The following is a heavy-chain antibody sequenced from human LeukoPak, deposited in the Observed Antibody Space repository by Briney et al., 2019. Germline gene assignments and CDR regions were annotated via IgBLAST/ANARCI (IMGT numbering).Heavy chain of an antibody. J-gene: IGHJ4*02. CDR1: GFTFDDYT. V-gene: IGHV3-43*01. D-gene: IGHD6-13*01. Sequence: GGSLRLSCAASGFTFDDYTMHWVRQAPGKGLEWVSLISWDGGSTYYADSVKGRFTISRDNSKNSLYLQMNSLRTEGTALYYCAKERGAAAAHGGLDYWGQGTLVTVSS. CDR3: AKERGAAAAHGGLDY. CDR2: ISWDGGST.